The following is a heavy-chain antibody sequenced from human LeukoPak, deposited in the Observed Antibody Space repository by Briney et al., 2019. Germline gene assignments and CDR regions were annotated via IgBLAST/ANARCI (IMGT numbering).Heavy chain of an antibody. D-gene: IGHD7-27*01. CDR1: GGSISSYY. Sequence: SETLSLTCTVSGGSISSYYWSWIRQPPGKGLEWIGYIYYSGSTNYNPSLKSRVTISVDTSKNQFSLKLSSLTAADTAVYYCARDRLSLGAFDIWGQGTMVTVSS. CDR2: IYYSGST. V-gene: IGHV4-59*12. J-gene: IGHJ3*02. CDR3: ARDRLSLGAFDI.